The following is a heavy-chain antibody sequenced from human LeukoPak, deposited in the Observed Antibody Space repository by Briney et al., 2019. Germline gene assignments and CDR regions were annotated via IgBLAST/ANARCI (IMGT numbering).Heavy chain of an antibody. V-gene: IGHV4-34*01. Sequence: SETLSLTCAVYGGSFSGYYWSWIRQPPGKGLEWIGEINHSGSTNYNPSLKSRVTISVDTSKNQFSLKLSSVTAADTAVYYCARVRGVIIEVGAFDTWGQGTMVTVSS. CDR3: ARVRGVIIEVGAFDT. D-gene: IGHD3-10*01. CDR1: GGSFSGYY. J-gene: IGHJ3*02. CDR2: INHSGST.